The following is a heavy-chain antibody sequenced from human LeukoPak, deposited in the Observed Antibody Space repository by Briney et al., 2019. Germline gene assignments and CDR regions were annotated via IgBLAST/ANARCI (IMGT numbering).Heavy chain of an antibody. CDR2: IIPIFGTA. CDR1: GGTFSSYA. V-gene: IGHV1-69*13. D-gene: IGHD2-2*01. J-gene: IGHJ6*04. Sequence: SVKVSCKASGGTFSSYAISWVRQAPGQGLEWMGGIIPIFGTANYAQKFQGRVTITADESTSTAYMELSSLRSEDTAVYYCARDIVVVPAAMLGDYYYYGMDVWGKGTTVTVSS. CDR3: ARDIVVVPAAMLGDYYYYGMDV.